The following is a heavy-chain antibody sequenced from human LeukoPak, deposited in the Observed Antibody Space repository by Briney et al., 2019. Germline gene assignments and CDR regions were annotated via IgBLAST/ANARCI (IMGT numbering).Heavy chain of an antibody. CDR2: IKHDGSEK. J-gene: IGHJ4*02. V-gene: IGHV3-7*01. Sequence: PGGSLRLSCAASGFTFSSFSMSWVRQAPGKGLEWVANIKHDGSEKYYVDSVKGRFTLSRDNDKNSVYLQMNSLRAEDTAVYYCARDPGPPDYWGQGTLVTVSS. CDR1: GFTFSSFS. CDR3: ARDPGPPDY.